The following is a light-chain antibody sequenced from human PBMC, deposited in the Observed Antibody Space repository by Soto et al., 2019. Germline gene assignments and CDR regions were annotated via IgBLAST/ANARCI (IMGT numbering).Light chain of an antibody. V-gene: IGKV3-20*01. J-gene: IGKJ2*01. CDR1: QSVSSSY. CDR3: QQYGSSPPYT. Sequence: EIVLTQSPGILSLSPGERATLSCRAGQSVSSSYLAWYQQKPGQAPRLLIYGASNRATGIPDRFSASGSKTNFTLPISRLEPEDFAVYYCQQYGSSPPYTFGQGTKLEIK. CDR2: GAS.